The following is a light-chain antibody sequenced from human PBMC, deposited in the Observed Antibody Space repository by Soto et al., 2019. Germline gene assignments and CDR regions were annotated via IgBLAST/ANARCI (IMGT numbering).Light chain of an antibody. CDR2: DAS. V-gene: IGKV3-11*01. CDR1: QSVSTY. J-gene: IGKJ1*01. CDR3: QQRSNWPRT. Sequence: EIVLTQYPATLPLSPGERYTLSCMASQSVSTYLAWYQQKPGQSPRLLIYDASYRATGIPARFSGRGSGTDFTITISSLETEDFAAYYCQQRSNWPRTVGQGTQVEIK.